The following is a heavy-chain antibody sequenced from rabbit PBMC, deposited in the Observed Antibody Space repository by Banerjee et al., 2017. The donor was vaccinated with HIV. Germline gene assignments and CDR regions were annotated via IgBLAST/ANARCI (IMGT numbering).Heavy chain of an antibody. D-gene: IGHD8-1*01. CDR1: GFSFSSSDD. Sequence: QQQLEEAGGGLFQPGGSLTLTCKASGFSFSSSDDMSWGRQAPGKGLEWIAYVYTGSSGTTYCASWAKGRFTISKSSSTAVTLQMTSLTAADTATYFCARGYAGITDYGHAIGMWGPGTLVTVS. CDR3: ARGYAGITDYGHAIGM. CDR2: VYTGSSGTT. V-gene: IGHV1S45*01. J-gene: IGHJ4*01.